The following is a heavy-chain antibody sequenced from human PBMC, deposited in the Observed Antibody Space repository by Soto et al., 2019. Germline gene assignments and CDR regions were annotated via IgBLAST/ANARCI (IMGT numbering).Heavy chain of an antibody. CDR3: ARGSSGRAAADTPFTRYYYYYGMDA. CDR1: GRSFSGYY. CDR2: INHSGST. Sequence: SETLSLTCAVYGRSFSGYYWSWIRQPPGKGLEWIGEINHSGSTNYNPSLKSRVTISVDTSKNQFSLKLSSVTAADTAVYYCARGSSGRAAADTPFTRYYYYYGMDAWGQGTTVTVS. J-gene: IGHJ6*02. D-gene: IGHD6-13*01. V-gene: IGHV4-34*01.